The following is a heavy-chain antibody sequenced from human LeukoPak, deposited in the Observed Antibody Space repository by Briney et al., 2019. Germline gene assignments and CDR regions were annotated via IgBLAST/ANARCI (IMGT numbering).Heavy chain of an antibody. CDR3: ASAVAYCSSTSCYDY. Sequence: SETLSLTCTVSGGSISSGSYYWSWIRQPAGKGLEWIGRIYTSGSTNYNPSLKSRVTISVDTSKNQFSLKLSSVTAADTAVYYCASAVAYCSSTSCYDYWGQGTLVTVSS. CDR1: GGSISSGSYY. V-gene: IGHV4-61*02. D-gene: IGHD2-2*01. J-gene: IGHJ4*02. CDR2: IYTSGST.